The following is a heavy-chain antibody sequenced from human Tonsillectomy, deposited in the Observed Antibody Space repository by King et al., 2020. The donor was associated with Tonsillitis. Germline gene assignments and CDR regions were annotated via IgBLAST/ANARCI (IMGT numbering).Heavy chain of an antibody. Sequence: QLVQSGGVVVQPGGSLRLSCAASGFTFDDYTMHWVRQAPGKGLEWVSLISWDGGSTYYADSVKGRFTISRDNSKNSLYLQMNSLRTEDTALYYCAKGHSVYYYYYMDVWGKETTVTVSS. CDR1: GFTFDDYT. J-gene: IGHJ6*03. CDR2: ISWDGGST. CDR3: AKGHSVYYYYYMDV. V-gene: IGHV3-43*01. D-gene: IGHD3-10*01.